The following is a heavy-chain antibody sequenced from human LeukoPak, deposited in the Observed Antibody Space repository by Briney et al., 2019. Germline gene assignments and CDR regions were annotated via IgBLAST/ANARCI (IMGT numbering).Heavy chain of an antibody. V-gene: IGHV3-23*01. Sequence: GGSLRLSCSASAFTFSSYSMNWVRQAPGKGLEWVSAISGSGDSTYYADSVKGRFTISRDNSRNTLYLQMNSLRAGDTAVYYCAKSFRSTSLDYWGQGTLVPVSS. D-gene: IGHD2-2*01. CDR1: AFTFSSYS. J-gene: IGHJ4*02. CDR2: ISGSGDST. CDR3: AKSFRSTSLDY.